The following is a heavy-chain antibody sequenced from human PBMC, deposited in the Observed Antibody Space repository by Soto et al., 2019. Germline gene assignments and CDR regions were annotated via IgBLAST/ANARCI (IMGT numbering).Heavy chain of an antibody. CDR2: IYLADSDT. D-gene: IGHD1-1*01. CDR3: ARRVTDQLSYYYGMDV. J-gene: IGHJ6*02. Sequence: GESLKISCKGSGYTFTTYWIGWVRQMPGKGLEWMGSIYLADSDTRYSPSFQGQVTISVDKSISTAYLQWSSLKASDTAMYHCARRVTDQLSYYYGMDVWGQGTTVTVSS. CDR1: GYTFTTYW. V-gene: IGHV5-51*01.